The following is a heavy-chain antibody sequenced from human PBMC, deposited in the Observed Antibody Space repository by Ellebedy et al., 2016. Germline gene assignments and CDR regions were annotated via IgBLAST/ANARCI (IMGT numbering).Heavy chain of an antibody. CDR2: ISSSSSYI. D-gene: IGHD5-12*01. CDR1: GFTFSSYS. Sequence: GESLKISXAASGFTFSSYSMNWVRQAPGKGLEWVSSISSSSSYIYYADSVKGRFTISRDNAKNSLYLQMNSLRAEDTAVYYCARDLSGYEYYYYGMDVWGQGTTVTVSS. CDR3: ARDLSGYEYYYYGMDV. J-gene: IGHJ6*02. V-gene: IGHV3-21*01.